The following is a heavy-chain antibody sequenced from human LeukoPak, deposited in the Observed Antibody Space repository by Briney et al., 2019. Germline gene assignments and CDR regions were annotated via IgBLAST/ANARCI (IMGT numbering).Heavy chain of an antibody. CDR1: GFTFSDYY. Sequence: TGGSLRLSCAASGFTFSDYYMSWVRQAPGKGLEWVSYISSSVSTIYYADSMKGRFTISRDNAKNSLYLQMSSLRAEDTAVYYCAREGRCSSSSGGGCFDYWGQGTLVTVSS. D-gene: IGHD6-6*01. J-gene: IGHJ4*02. V-gene: IGHV3-11*01. CDR3: AREGRCSSSSGGGCFDY. CDR2: ISSSVSTI.